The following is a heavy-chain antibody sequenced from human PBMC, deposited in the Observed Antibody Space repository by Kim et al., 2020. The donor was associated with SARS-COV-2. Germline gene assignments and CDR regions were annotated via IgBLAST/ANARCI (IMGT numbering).Heavy chain of an antibody. J-gene: IGHJ4*02. V-gene: IGHV3-23*01. CDR2: ISGTSGGT. CDR1: GFSFNTYT. D-gene: IGHD4-17*01. Sequence: GGSLRLSCVASGFSFNTYTMNWVRQTPGKGLEWVSGISGTSGGTYYADSVKGRFTISRDNSKNTLYLQMNSLRVEDAAMYYCAKELRVTTETIGGDFFDSLGQGTLV. CDR3: AKELRVTTETIGGDFFDS.